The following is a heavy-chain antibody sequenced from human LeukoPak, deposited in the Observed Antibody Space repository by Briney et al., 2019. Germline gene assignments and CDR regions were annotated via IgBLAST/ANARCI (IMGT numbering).Heavy chain of an antibody. V-gene: IGHV5-51*01. CDR3: ARSPSIAARPDNWFDP. Sequence: GESLKISCKGSGYSFTSYWIGWVRQMPGKGLEWMGIIYPGDSDTRYSPSFQGQVTISADKFISTAYLQWSSLKASDTAMYYCARSPSIAARPDNWFDPWGQGTLVTVSS. J-gene: IGHJ5*02. CDR1: GYSFTSYW. CDR2: IYPGDSDT. D-gene: IGHD6-6*01.